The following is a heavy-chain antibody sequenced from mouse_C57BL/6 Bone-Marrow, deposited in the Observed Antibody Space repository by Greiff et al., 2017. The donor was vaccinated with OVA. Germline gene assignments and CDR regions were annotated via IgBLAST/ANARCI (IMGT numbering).Heavy chain of an antibody. CDR2: INPNNGGT. D-gene: IGHD3-2*02. CDR3: ARKGGQLRLRRYYAMDY. Sequence: VQLQQSGPELVKPGASVKISCKASGYTFTDYYMNWVKQSHGKSLEWIGDINPNNGGTSYNQKFKGKATLTVDKSSSTAYMELRSLTSEDSAVYYCARKGGQLRLRRYYAMDYWGQGTSVTVSS. V-gene: IGHV1-26*01. J-gene: IGHJ4*01. CDR1: GYTFTDYY.